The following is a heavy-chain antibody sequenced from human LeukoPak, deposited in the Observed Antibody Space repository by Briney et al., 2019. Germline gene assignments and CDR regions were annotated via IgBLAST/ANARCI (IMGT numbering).Heavy chain of an antibody. D-gene: IGHD5-18*01. Sequence: ASVKVSCKASGGTSSSYAISWVRQAPGQGLEWMGGIIPIFGTANYAQKFQGRVTITADESTSTAYMELSSLRSEDTAVYYCARSYSYGSYYYYGMDVWGQGTTVTVSS. CDR2: IIPIFGTA. CDR1: GGTSSSYA. J-gene: IGHJ6*02. CDR3: ARSYSYGSYYYYGMDV. V-gene: IGHV1-69*13.